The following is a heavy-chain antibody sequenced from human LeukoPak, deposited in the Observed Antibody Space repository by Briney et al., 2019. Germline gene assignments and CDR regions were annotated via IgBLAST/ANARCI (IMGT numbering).Heavy chain of an antibody. V-gene: IGHV1-18*01. CDR3: AITYGSGSYYNSFDY. Sequence: ASVKVSCKASGYTFTSYGISWVRQAPGQGLEWMGWISAYNGNTNYAQKLQGRVTMTTDTSTSTAYMELRSLRSDDTAVYYCAITYGSGSYYNSFDYWGQGTLVTVSS. CDR2: ISAYNGNT. CDR1: GYTFTSYG. J-gene: IGHJ4*02. D-gene: IGHD3-10*01.